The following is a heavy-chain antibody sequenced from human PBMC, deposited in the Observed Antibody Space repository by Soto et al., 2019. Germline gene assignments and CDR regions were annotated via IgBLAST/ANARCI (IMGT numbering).Heavy chain of an antibody. J-gene: IGHJ2*01. CDR1: GSTFGTYA. CDR3: AEQLVWYFDL. V-gene: IGHV3-30-3*01. D-gene: IGHD6-6*01. Sequence: QVQLVESGGGVVQPGRSLRLSCAASGSTFGTYAMHWVRQAPGKGLEWVAVMSYDGSSKYYADSVKGRFTISRDISNNTLYLQMNSLRPEDTAVYYCAEQLVWYFDLWGRGTLVTVAS. CDR2: MSYDGSSK.